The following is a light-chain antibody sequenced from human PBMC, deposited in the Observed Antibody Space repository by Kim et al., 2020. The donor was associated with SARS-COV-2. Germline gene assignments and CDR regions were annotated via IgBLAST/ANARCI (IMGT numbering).Light chain of an antibody. V-gene: IGKV3-15*01. CDR1: KSVSSN. Sequence: EIVMKQSPATLSVSKGERATLTCRASKSVSSNLAWYQQKTGKAPRILIYGASTRYTGIPARFSGSGSGTEFTLTISILQSEDFAVYYCQQYKYFPIYTLRQRTNLEI. J-gene: IGKJ2*01. CDR2: GAS. CDR3: QQYKYFPIYT.